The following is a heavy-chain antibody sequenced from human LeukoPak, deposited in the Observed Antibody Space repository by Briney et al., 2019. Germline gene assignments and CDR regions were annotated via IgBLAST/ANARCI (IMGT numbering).Heavy chain of an antibody. Sequence: PSETLSLTCTVSGDSVSPYYWSWIRQSPGKGLEWIGYVYYSGSTNYNPSFMGRVTMSADTSHNQFSLKLSSVTAADTAVYYCATYKYDYVWGNQHFDYWGQGTLVAVSS. CDR1: GDSVSPYY. CDR2: VYYSGST. J-gene: IGHJ4*02. V-gene: IGHV4-59*02. CDR3: ATYKYDYVWGNQHFDY. D-gene: IGHD3-16*01.